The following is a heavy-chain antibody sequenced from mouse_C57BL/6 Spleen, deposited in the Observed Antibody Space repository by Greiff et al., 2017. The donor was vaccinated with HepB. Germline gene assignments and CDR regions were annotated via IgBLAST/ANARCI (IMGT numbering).Heavy chain of an antibody. CDR3: ARGDYAMDY. J-gene: IGHJ4*01. CDR2: ISSGSSTI. Sequence: EVKLMESGGGLVKPGGSLKLSCAASGFTFSDYGMHWVRQAPEKGLEWVAYISSGSSTIYYADTVKGRFTISRDNATNNLFLQMPSLRSEDTAMYYCARGDYAMDYWGQGTSVTVSS. CDR1: GFTFSDYG. V-gene: IGHV5-17*01.